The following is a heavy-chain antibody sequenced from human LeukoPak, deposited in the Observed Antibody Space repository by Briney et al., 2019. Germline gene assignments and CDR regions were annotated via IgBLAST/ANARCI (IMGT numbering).Heavy chain of an antibody. Sequence: PRGSLRLSCEASGFPFITYAMNWIRQSPGKGLEGVAFLTRGSSNIQYAESVKGRFTISRDNGKDSLFLQMNSLRAEDTAVYYCARVVPVHEYYNSYMDVWGKGTTVTVSS. J-gene: IGHJ6*03. CDR1: GFPFITYA. D-gene: IGHD1-1*01. CDR2: LTRGSSNI. CDR3: ARVVPVHEYYNSYMDV. V-gene: IGHV3-48*01.